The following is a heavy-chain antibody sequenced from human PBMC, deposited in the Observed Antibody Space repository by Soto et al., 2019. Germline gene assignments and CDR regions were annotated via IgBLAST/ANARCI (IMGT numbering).Heavy chain of an antibody. J-gene: IGHJ3*01. CDR2: SYYRGTT. V-gene: IGHV4-31*03. CDR3: ASDGRKEWLSTPDASDV. CDR1: GASVSSGGYH. Sequence: QVQLQESGPGLVKASQTLSLTCTVSGASVSSGGYHWTWIRQRPGKGLEWIGYSYYRGTTSYNPFIKSRVSISVDAYRNKFCLELTSMTAADTAVYYCASDGRKEWLSTPDASDVWGQGTKVTVSS. D-gene: IGHD3-3*01.